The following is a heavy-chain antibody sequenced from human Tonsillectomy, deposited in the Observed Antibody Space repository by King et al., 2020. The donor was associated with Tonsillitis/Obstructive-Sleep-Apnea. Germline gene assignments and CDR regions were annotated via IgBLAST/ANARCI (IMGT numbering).Heavy chain of an antibody. Sequence: HVQLVESGGGVVQPGRSLRLSCAASGFTFSSYGMHWGRQAAGKGLAWVAVIWYDGSNEYYVESVKGRFTISRDNSKNTLYLQMNSLRAEDTAVYYCAREWSGGSWYFDYWGQGILVTVSS. J-gene: IGHJ4*02. CDR1: GFTFSSYG. V-gene: IGHV3-33*01. CDR2: IWYDGSNE. CDR3: AREWSGGSWYFDY. D-gene: IGHD1-26*01.